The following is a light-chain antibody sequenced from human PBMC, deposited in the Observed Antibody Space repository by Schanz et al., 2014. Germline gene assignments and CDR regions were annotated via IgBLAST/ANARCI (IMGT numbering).Light chain of an antibody. Sequence: SYELTQPLSVSVALGQTARVSCGGNNIGSYNVHWYQQKLGQAPVLVIYRVSHRPSGIPQRFSGSNSGNTATLTISRAQAGDEADYYCQVWDSSTAWLFGGGTKLTVL. CDR1: NIGSYN. CDR2: RVS. J-gene: IGLJ3*02. CDR3: QVWDSSTAWL. V-gene: IGLV3-9*01.